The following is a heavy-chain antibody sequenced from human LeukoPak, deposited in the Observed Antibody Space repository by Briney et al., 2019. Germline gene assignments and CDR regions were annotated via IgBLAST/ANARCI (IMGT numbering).Heavy chain of an antibody. CDR3: ARDYGDYEPGRHHYYYYYMDV. CDR2: ISSSSSYI. CDR1: GFTFSSYS. Sequence: GGSLRLSCAASGFTFSSYSMNWVRQAPGKGLEWVSSISSSSSYIYYADSVKGRFTMSRDNAKKSLFLQMNSLRAEDTAVYYCARDYGDYEPGRHHYYYYYMDVWGKGTTVTVSS. J-gene: IGHJ6*03. D-gene: IGHD4-17*01. V-gene: IGHV3-21*01.